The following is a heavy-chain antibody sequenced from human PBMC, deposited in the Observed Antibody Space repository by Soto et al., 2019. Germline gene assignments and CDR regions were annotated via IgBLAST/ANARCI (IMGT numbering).Heavy chain of an antibody. CDR1: GFTFSDAW. CDR3: TILGPF. CDR2: VTTKTDGETT. J-gene: IGHJ4*02. V-gene: IGHV3-15*07. Sequence: GGSLRLSCAASGFTFSDAWMNWVRQAPGKGLEWVGHVTTKTDGETTEYAAFVKGRFSISRDDSTNTLFLQMTSLETDDTAMYYCTILGPFWGQGTVVTVSS.